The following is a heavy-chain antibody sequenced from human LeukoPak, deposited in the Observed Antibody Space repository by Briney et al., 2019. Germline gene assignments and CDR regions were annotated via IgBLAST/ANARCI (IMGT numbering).Heavy chain of an antibody. CDR3: ARRQPPRS. J-gene: IGHJ4*02. Sequence: PSATLSLTCTVSGGSISSSSYYWGWIRQPPGKGLEWIGSIYYSGSTYYNPSLKSRVTISVDTSKNQFSLKLSSVTAADTAVYYCARRQPPRSWGQGTLVTVSS. CDR1: GGSISSSSYY. V-gene: IGHV4-39*01. CDR2: IYYSGST.